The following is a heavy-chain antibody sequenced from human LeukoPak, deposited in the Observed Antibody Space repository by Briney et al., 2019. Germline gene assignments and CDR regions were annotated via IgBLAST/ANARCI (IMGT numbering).Heavy chain of an antibody. CDR3: ARGPLIVGATTRRGEDLDY. D-gene: IGHD1-26*01. J-gene: IGHJ4*02. CDR2: IWYDGSNK. Sequence: GGSXRLSCAASGFTFSSYGMHWVRQAPGKGLEWVAVIWYDGSNKYYADSVKGRFTISRDNSKNTLYLQMNSLRAEDTAVYYCARGPLIVGATTRRGEDLDYWGQGTLVTVSS. CDR1: GFTFSSYG. V-gene: IGHV3-33*01.